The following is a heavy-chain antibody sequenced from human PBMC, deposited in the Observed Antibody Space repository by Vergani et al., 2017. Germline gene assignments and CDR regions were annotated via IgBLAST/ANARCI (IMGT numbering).Heavy chain of an antibody. CDR3: AREWGYQYYFDY. V-gene: IGHV4-34*01. D-gene: IGHD1-26*01. Sequence: QAQLQQWGAGLLKPSETLSLTCAIYGGSFSGYYWSWIRQPPGKGLEWIGEINHSGSTNYNPSLKSRVTISVDTSKNQFSLKLSSVTAADTAVYYCAREWGYQYYFDYWGQGTLVTVSS. J-gene: IGHJ4*02. CDR1: GGSFSGYY. CDR2: INHSGST.